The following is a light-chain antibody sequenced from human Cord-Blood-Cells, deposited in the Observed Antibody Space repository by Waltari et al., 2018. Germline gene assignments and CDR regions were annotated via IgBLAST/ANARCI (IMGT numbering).Light chain of an antibody. Sequence: DIQMTQSPSTLPASVGDRVTITCRASQSISSWLAWYQQKPGKAPKLLIYKASSLESGGPSRFSGSGSGTEFPLTISSLQPDDFATYYCQFWGTFGQGTKVEIK. CDR1: QSISSW. CDR3: QFWGT. J-gene: IGKJ1*01. V-gene: IGKV1-5*03. CDR2: KAS.